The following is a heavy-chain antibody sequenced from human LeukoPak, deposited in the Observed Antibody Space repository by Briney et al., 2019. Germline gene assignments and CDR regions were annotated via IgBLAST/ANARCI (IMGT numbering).Heavy chain of an antibody. J-gene: IGHJ4*02. CDR1: GFTFSSYV. CDR3: AREKSETYYENFDY. D-gene: IGHD3-10*01. V-gene: IGHV4-30-4*01. CDR2: IHYSGST. Sequence: LRLSCAASGFTFSSYVMNWVRQAPGKGLEWIGYIHYSGSTYYNPSLKSRVTISVDMSKNQFSLTLSSVTAADTAVYYCAREKSETYYENFDYWGQGTLVTVSS.